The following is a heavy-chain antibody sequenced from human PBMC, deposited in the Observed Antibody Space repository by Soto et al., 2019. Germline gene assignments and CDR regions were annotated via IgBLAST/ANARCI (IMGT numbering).Heavy chain of an antibody. Sequence: EERLVESGGGLVKPGGSLRLSCVASGFSFNMYTMNWVRQAPGKGLEWVSSISSSSGDIFYADSVKGRFTISRDNAKNSLYLEMNSLRAEDTAVYYCARESEDLTSNFDYWGQGTLVTVSS. CDR3: ARESEDLTSNFDY. CDR1: GFSFNMYT. V-gene: IGHV3-21*06. CDR2: ISSSSGDI. J-gene: IGHJ4*02.